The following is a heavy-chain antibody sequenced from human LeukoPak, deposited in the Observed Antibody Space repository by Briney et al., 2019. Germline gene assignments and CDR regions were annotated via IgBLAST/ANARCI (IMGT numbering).Heavy chain of an antibody. CDR2: IYYSGSP. Sequence: SETLSLTCTVSGGSVSSGGYYWSWIRQHPGKGLEWFGYIYYSGSPYYNLSLKSRGTMSLDTSKNQFSLKLSSVTAADTAVYYCRVTGSRVYDSSGYYYDYFDYWGQGTLVTVSS. J-gene: IGHJ4*02. CDR1: GGSVSSGGYY. CDR3: RVTGSRVYDSSGYYYDYFDY. V-gene: IGHV4-31*03. D-gene: IGHD3-22*01.